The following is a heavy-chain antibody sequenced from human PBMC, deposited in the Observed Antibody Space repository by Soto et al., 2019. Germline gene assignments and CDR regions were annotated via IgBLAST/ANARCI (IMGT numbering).Heavy chain of an antibody. CDR2: IIPIFGTA. D-gene: IGHD2-15*01. Sequence: SVKVSCKASGGTFSSYAISWVRRAPGQGLEWMGGIIPIFGTANYAQKFQGRVTITADESTSTAYMELSSLRSEDTAVYYCATSVDHIVVVVAATRGAFDIWGEGTMVTV. V-gene: IGHV1-69*13. CDR3: ATSVDHIVVVVAATRGAFDI. CDR1: GGTFSSYA. J-gene: IGHJ3*02.